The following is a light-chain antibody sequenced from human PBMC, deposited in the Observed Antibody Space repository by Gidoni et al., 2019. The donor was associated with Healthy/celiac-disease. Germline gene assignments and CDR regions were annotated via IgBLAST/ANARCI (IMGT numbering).Light chain of an antibody. CDR2: AAS. V-gene: IGKV1-8*01. Sequence: AIRITQSPSSPSASTGDRVTITCRASQGISSYLAWYEQEPGKAPKLLLYAASTLQRGVPSRFGGSGSGSDFTLSISCLQSEDFATYYFQQYYIYPRTFGQGTKVEIK. CDR3: QQYYIYPRT. CDR1: QGISSY. J-gene: IGKJ1*01.